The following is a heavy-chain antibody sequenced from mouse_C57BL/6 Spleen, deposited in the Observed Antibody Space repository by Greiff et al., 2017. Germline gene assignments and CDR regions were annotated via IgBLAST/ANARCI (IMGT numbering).Heavy chain of an antibody. CDR2: IDPEGGCT. Sequence: QVQLQQPGAELVKPGASVKLSCKASGYTFTSYWMHWVKQRPGQGLEWIGEIDPEGGCTNYNEKFKGKATLTVDKSSSTAYMQRSSLTSEDSEVYCCGRRTGDDTYFDVWGTGTTVTVSS. J-gene: IGHJ1*03. V-gene: IGHV1-69*02. D-gene: IGHD2-12*01. CDR1: GYTFTSYW. CDR3: GRRTGDDTYFDV.